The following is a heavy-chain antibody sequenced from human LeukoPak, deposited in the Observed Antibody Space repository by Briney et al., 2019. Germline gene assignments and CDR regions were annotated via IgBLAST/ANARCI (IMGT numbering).Heavy chain of an antibody. V-gene: IGHV4-31*03. CDR1: GGSISSPGSY. CDR2: IYYSGNT. J-gene: IGHJ4*02. CDR3: VSGGAYCGADRYLPAFDY. Sequence: PSETLSLTCTVSGGSISSPGSYWSWIRQHPGKGLEWIGYIYYSGNTYYNPSLKSRVTISVDTSRNQFSLKLSSVTAADTAVYYCVSGGAYCGADRYLPAFDYWGQGTLVTVSS. D-gene: IGHD2-21*02.